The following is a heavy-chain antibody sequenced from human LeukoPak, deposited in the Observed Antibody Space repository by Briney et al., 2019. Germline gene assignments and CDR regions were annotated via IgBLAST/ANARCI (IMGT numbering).Heavy chain of an antibody. CDR2: INHSGST. J-gene: IGHJ2*01. V-gene: IGHV4-34*01. Sequence: SETLSLTCTVSGGSISSYYWSWIRQPPGKGLEWIGEINHSGSTNYNPSLKSRVTISVDTSKNQFSLKLSSVTAADTAVYYCARGRKASWYFDLWGRGTLVTVSS. CDR1: GGSISSYY. CDR3: ARGRKASWYFDL.